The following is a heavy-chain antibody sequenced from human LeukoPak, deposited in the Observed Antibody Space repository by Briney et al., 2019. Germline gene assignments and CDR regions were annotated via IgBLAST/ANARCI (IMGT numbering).Heavy chain of an antibody. Sequence: SVKVSCKASGGTFSSYAISWVRQAPGQGLEWMGGIIPIFGTANYAQKFQGRVTITADESTSTAYMELSSLRSEDTAVYYCARTLEYSSSSGDYWGXGXLVTVSS. J-gene: IGHJ4*01. CDR3: ARTLEYSSSSGDY. CDR1: GGTFSSYA. CDR2: IIPIFGTA. D-gene: IGHD6-6*01. V-gene: IGHV1-69*13.